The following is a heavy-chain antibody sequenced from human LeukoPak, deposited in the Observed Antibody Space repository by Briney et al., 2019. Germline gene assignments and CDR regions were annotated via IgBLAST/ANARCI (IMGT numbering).Heavy chain of an antibody. CDR2: IYHRAST. CDR3: ARESGEYYDFWSGYWYYFDY. D-gene: IGHD3-3*01. V-gene: IGHV4-38-2*02. CDR1: GYSIGSGYY. J-gene: IGHJ4*02. Sequence: SETLSLTCTVSGYSIGSGYYWGCIRQPPAKGLEWIGSIYHRASTYYNPSLKSRVTISVDTSKNQFSLKLSSVTAADTAVYYCARESGEYYDFWSGYWYYFDYWGQGTLVTVSS.